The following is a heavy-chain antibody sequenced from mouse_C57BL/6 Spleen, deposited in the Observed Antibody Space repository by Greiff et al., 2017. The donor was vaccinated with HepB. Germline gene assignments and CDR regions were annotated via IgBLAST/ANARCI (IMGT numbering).Heavy chain of an antibody. J-gene: IGHJ3*01. CDR2: IDPSDSET. D-gene: IGHD1-1*01. Sequence: QVQLQQPGAELVRPGSSVKLSCKASGYTFTSYWMHWVKQRPIQGLEWIGNIDPSDSETHYNQKFKDKATLTVDKSSSTAYMQLSSLTSEDSAVYYCASGGGSSFWFAYWGQGTLVTVSA. CDR1: GYTFTSYW. CDR3: ASGGGSSFWFAY. V-gene: IGHV1-52*01.